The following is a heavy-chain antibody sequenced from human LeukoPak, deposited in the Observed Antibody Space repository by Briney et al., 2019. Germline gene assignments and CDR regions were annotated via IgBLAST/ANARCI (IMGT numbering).Heavy chain of an antibody. CDR1: GFTFSSYA. Sequence: GGSLRLSCAASGFTFSSYAMTWVRQAPGKGLEWVSVIGRYGGDIHYADSVEGRFTISRDNSKNTLDLQMNSLRAEDTAVYYCATAPYHAAGYWGQGTLVTVSS. J-gene: IGHJ4*02. CDR2: IGRYGGDI. V-gene: IGHV3-23*01. CDR3: ATAPYHAAGY. D-gene: IGHD2-2*01.